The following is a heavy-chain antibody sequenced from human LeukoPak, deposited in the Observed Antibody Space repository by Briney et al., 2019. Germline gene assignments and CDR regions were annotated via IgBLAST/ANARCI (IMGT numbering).Heavy chain of an antibody. V-gene: IGHV3-21*01. CDR3: AREKVDGSGWYVDIDY. J-gene: IGHJ4*02. CDR1: GFTFSSYS. D-gene: IGHD6-19*01. CDR2: ISSSSSYI. Sequence: PGGSLRLSCAASGFTFSSYSMNWVRQAPGMGLEWVSSISSSSSYIYYADSVKGRFTISRDNAKNSLYLQMNSLRAEDTAVYYCAREKVDGSGWYVDIDYWGQGTLVTVSS.